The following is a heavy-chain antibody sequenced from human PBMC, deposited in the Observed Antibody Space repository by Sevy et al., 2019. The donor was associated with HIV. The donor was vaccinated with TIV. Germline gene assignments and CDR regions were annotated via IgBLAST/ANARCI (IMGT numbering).Heavy chain of an antibody. CDR2: IKQDGSEK. CDR1: GFTFSSYW. D-gene: IGHD3-10*01. J-gene: IGHJ3*02. CDR3: ARDSPYYYGSGSYRPI. Sequence: GGSLRLSCAASGFTFSSYWMSWVRQAPGKGLEWVANIKQDGSEKYYVDSVKGRFTISRDNAKDSLYLQMNSLRAEDTAVYYCARDSPYYYGSGSYRPIWGQGTMVNVSS. V-gene: IGHV3-7*01.